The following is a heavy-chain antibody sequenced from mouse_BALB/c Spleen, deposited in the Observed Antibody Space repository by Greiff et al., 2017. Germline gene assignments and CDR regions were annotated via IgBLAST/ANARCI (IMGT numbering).Heavy chain of an antibody. CDR2: ILPGSGST. CDR3: ARANWDVAWFAY. V-gene: IGHV1-9*01. J-gene: IGHJ3*01. D-gene: IGHD4-1*01. Sequence: QVQLQQSGAELMKPGASVKISCKATGYTFSSYWIEWVKQRPGHGLEWIGEILPGSGSTNYNEKFKDKATLTADKSSSTAYMQLSSLTSEDSEVYYCARANWDVAWFAYWGQGTLVTVSA. CDR1: GYTFSSYW.